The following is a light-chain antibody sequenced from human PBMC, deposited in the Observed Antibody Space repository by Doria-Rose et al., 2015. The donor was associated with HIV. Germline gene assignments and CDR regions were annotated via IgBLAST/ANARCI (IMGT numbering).Light chain of an antibody. CDR1: QTITTN. J-gene: IGKJ1*01. Sequence: EVVMTQSPATLSVSPGERATLSCKASQTITTNLAWYQQKPGQAPRVLIYGASTRATGVPARFSGSGSGTEFTLTISSIQSEDFAVYYCQQYNDWPTWTFGQGTKVEVK. CDR3: QQYNDWPTWT. V-gene: IGKV3-15*01. CDR2: GAS.